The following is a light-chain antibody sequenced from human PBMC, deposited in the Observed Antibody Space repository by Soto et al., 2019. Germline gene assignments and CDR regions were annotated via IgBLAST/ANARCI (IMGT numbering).Light chain of an antibody. CDR2: DAS. CDR1: QSVNSN. CDR3: QHGSDWPPFT. Sequence: EIVLTQSPASLSFSPGERATLSCRASQSVNSNLAWYQHKPGQAPRLLIYDASNRATGIPARFSGSGSGTDFTLTVSSLEREDFAVYYCQHGSDWPPFTFGQGTRLE. V-gene: IGKV3-11*01. J-gene: IGKJ5*01.